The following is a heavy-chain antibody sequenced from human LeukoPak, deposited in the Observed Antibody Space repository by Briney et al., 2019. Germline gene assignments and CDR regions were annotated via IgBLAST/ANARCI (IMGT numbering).Heavy chain of an antibody. D-gene: IGHD3-3*01. Sequence: ASVKVSCKASGGTFSSYAISWVRQPPGQGLDWWGGFIPFLGIPNYPKKFQGRVTITADKSTSTAYMGVSSLRSEDTAVYYCAGSGGGVRYDFWSGYPKEGDFDYWGQGTLVTVSS. V-gene: IGHV1-69*10. CDR1: GGTFSSYA. CDR3: AGSGGGVRYDFWSGYPKEGDFDY. J-gene: IGHJ4*02. CDR2: FIPFLGIP.